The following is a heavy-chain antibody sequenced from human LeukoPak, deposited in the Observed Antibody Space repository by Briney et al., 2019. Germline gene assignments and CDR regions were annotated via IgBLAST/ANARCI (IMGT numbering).Heavy chain of an antibody. V-gene: IGHV1-46*01. CDR1: GYSFTSYY. J-gene: IGHJ4*02. D-gene: IGHD6-19*01. Sequence: ASVKVSCKASGYSFTSYYMHLVRQAHGLWREWMGIINPSGGSTSYAQKFQGRVTMTRDMSTSTVYMELSSLRSEDTAVYYCAREGRQGTGGWYYFDYWGQGTLVTVSS. CDR3: AREGRQGTGGWYYFDY. CDR2: INPSGGST.